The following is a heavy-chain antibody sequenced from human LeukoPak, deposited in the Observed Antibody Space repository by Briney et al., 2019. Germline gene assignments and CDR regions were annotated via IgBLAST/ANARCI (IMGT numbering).Heavy chain of an antibody. D-gene: IGHD6-13*01. V-gene: IGHV3-7*01. J-gene: IGHJ4*02. CDR1: GFTFSSYA. CDR2: IKQDGSEK. CDR3: ARTTAAGYFDY. Sequence: PGGSLRLSCAASGFTFSSYAMSWVRQAPGKGLEWVANIKQDGSEKYYVDSVKGRFTISRDNAKNSLYLQMNSLRAEDTAVYYCARTTAAGYFDYWGQGTLVTVSS.